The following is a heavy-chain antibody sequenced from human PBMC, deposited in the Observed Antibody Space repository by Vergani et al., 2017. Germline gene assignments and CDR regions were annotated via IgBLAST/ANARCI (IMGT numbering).Heavy chain of an antibody. CDR3: AGAVVVVAAAGKYFDC. V-gene: IGHV4-61*02. CDR1: GGSISSGSYY. J-gene: IGHJ4*02. D-gene: IGHD2-15*01. Sequence: QVQLQESGPGLVKPSQTLSLTCTVSGGSISSGSYYWSWIRQPAGKGLEWIGRIYTSGSTNYNPSLKSRVTISVDTSKNQFSLKRSSVTAADTAVYYCAGAVVVVAAAGKYFDCWGQGTLVTVSS. CDR2: IYTSGST.